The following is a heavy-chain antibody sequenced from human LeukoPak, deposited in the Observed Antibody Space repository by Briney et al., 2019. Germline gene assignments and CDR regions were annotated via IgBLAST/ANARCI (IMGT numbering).Heavy chain of an antibody. D-gene: IGHD3-10*01. Sequence: GASVKVSCKASGYTFTGYYIHWVRQAPGQGLEWMGWINPNSGGTSNAQKFQGWVTMTTDTSTSTAYMELRSLRSDDTAVYYCALEEGVTMVATFGMDVWGQGTTVTVSS. CDR1: GYTFTGYY. CDR3: ALEEGVTMVATFGMDV. CDR2: INPNSGGT. J-gene: IGHJ6*02. V-gene: IGHV1-2*04.